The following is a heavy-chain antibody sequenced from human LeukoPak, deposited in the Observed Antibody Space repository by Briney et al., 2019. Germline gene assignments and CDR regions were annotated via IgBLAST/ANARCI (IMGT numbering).Heavy chain of an antibody. CDR3: ARDSGSYAFDI. J-gene: IGHJ3*02. Sequence: GGSLRLSCAASGFTFSSYGMHWVRQAPGKGLEWVAVIWYDGSNKYYADSVKGRFTISRDNAKNSLYLQMNSLRAEDTAVYYCARDSGSYAFDIWGQGTMVTVSS. V-gene: IGHV3-33*01. CDR2: IWYDGSNK. CDR1: GFTFSSYG. D-gene: IGHD1-26*01.